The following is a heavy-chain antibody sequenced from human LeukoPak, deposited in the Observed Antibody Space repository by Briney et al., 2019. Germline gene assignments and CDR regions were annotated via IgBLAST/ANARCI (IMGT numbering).Heavy chain of an antibody. J-gene: IGHJ4*02. CDR1: GGSISSGYSF. CDR3: ARQYLY. Sequence: PSETLSLTCTVSGGSISSGYSFWGWIRQAPEKGREWIGSISNTGITDYNPSLRSRVTISEGASQSKFSIRLTSVTGPGPAVFYCARQYLYGGQGTLVTVSS. V-gene: IGHV4-39*01. CDR2: ISNTGIT. D-gene: IGHD3-16*01.